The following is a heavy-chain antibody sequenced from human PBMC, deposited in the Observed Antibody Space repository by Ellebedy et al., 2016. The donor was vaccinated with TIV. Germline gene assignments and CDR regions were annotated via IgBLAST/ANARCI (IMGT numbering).Heavy chain of an antibody. V-gene: IGHV3-23*01. CDR2: FGVSGDST. Sequence: PGGSLRLSCAASGFTFNNYAMSWVRQAPGKGLEWVSGFGVSGDSTYYADSVKGRFTISRDNSKNTLYLQMNSLRAEDTGIYYCARGRSGTYIHHAFDYWGQGTLVTVSS. D-gene: IGHD1-14*01. CDR3: ARGRSGTYIHHAFDY. J-gene: IGHJ4*02. CDR1: GFTFNNYA.